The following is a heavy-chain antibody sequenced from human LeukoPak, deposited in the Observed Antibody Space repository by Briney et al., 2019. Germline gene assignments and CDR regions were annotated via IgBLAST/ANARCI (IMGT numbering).Heavy chain of an antibody. V-gene: IGHV4-59*01. Sequence: SETLSLTCTVSGGSISSYYWSWIRQPPGKGLEWIGYIYYSGSTNYNPSLKSRVTISVDTSKNQFSLKLSSVTAADTGVYYCARSTAYDFWSGYYNFDYWGQGTLVTVSS. CDR2: IYYSGST. J-gene: IGHJ4*02. CDR1: GGSISSYY. D-gene: IGHD3-3*01. CDR3: ARSTAYDFWSGYYNFDY.